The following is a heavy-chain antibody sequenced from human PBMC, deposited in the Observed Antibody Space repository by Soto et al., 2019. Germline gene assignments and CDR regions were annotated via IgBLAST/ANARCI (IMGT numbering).Heavy chain of an antibody. CDR1: GYTFTSYY. D-gene: IGHD3-10*01. Sequence: ASVKVSCKASGYTFTSYYMHWVRQAPGQGLEWMGWISAYNGNTNYAQKLQGRVTMTTDTSTSTAYMELRSLRSDDTAVYYCARVVTGAPPRHNWFDPWGQGTLVTVSS. CDR2: ISAYNGNT. CDR3: ARVVTGAPPRHNWFDP. J-gene: IGHJ5*02. V-gene: IGHV1-18*04.